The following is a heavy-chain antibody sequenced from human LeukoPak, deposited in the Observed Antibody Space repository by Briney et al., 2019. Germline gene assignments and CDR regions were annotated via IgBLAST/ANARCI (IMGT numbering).Heavy chain of an antibody. CDR2: IDQSGTT. CDR3: ARVPHYYFGYGYFDT. CDR1: GGSLSGYY. Sequence: SETLSLTCVVNGGSLSGYYWSWLRQPPGKGLEWIGEIDQSGTTNYNPSLKSRVAISIDPSKKQFSLTLTSMAAADTAVYYCARVPHYYFGYGYFDTWGQGTRVTVSS. J-gene: IGHJ4*02. V-gene: IGHV4-34*01. D-gene: IGHD3-22*01.